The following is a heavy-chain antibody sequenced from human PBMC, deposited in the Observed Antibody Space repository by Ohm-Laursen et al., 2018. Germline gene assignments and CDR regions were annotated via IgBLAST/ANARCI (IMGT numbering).Heavy chain of an antibody. CDR1: GGSISSHY. CDR3: ARQDDYIWGSYQD. D-gene: IGHD3-16*02. J-gene: IGHJ4*02. V-gene: IGHV4-59*08. CDR2: IYYSGGA. Sequence: GTLSLTCTVSGGSISSHYWSWIRQPPGQGLEWIGYIYYSGGANYSPSLKSRVTISVDTSKNQFSLKLSSVTAADTAVYYCARQDDYIWGSYQDWGQGTLVTVSS.